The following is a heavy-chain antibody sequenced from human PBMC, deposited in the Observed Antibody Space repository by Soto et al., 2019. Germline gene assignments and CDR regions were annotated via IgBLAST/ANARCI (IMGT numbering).Heavy chain of an antibody. CDR1: GFTFSSYA. V-gene: IGHV3-23*01. CDR2: ISGSAGST. Sequence: VGSLRLSCAASGFTFSSYAMSWVRQAPGKGLECVSAISGSAGSTYYADSVKGRFTISRDNSKNTLYLQMNSLRGEDTALYYCAKGLDYSFYYGMDVWAQGTTVTVSS. CDR3: AKGLDYSFYYGMDV. J-gene: IGHJ6*02.